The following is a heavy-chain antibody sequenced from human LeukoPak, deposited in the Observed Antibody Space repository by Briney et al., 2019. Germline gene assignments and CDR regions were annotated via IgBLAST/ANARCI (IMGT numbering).Heavy chain of an antibody. CDR2: ISGSGGST. D-gene: IGHD3-10*01. CDR3: ASSITMVRGVHDY. Sequence: GGSLRLSCAASGFTFSSYAMSWVRQAPGKGLEWVSAISGSGGSTYYADSVKGRFTISRDNSKNTLYLQMNSLRAEDTAVYYCASSITMVRGVHDYWGQGTLVTVSS. J-gene: IGHJ4*02. V-gene: IGHV3-23*01. CDR1: GFTFSSYA.